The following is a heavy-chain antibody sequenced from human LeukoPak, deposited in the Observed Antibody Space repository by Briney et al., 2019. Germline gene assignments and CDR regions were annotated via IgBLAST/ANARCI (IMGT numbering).Heavy chain of an antibody. J-gene: IGHJ5*02. V-gene: IGHV3-48*01. CDR3: ARAMVGVTEFDP. CDR2: IGTSSTTI. D-gene: IGHD1-26*01. CDR1: GFTFSSYT. Sequence: SGGSLRLSCAASGFTFSSYTMNWVRQPPGKGLEWVSNIGTSSTTIYYADSVKGRFTISRDNAKNSLYLQMNSLRAEDTAVYYCARAMVGVTEFDPWGQGTLVTVSS.